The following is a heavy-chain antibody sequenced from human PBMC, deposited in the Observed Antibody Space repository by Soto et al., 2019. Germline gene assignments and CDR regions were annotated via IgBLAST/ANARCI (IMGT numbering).Heavy chain of an antibody. J-gene: IGHJ6*02. CDR1: GLTFISYE. CDR2: ISSSGSTI. CDR3: ARTRGGDYGSGMDV. D-gene: IGHD4-17*01. Sequence: PGGSLRLSCAASGLTFISYEMNWVRQAPGKGLEWVSYISSSGSTIYYADSVKGRFTISRDNAKNSLYLQMNSLRAEDTAVYYCARTRGGDYGSGMDVWGQGTTVTVSS. V-gene: IGHV3-48*03.